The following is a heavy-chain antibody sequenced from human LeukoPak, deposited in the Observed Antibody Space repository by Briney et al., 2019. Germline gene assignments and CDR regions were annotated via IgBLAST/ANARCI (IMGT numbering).Heavy chain of an antibody. D-gene: IGHD2-15*01. CDR1: GCSISSYY. V-gene: IGHV4-59*08. Sequence: SETLSLTCTVSGCSISSYYWSWIRQPPGKGLEWIGYIYYSGSTNYNPSLKSRVTISVDTSKNQFSLKLSSVTAADTAVYYCARHYCSGGSCSSNWFDPWGQGTLVTVSS. CDR2: IYYSGST. J-gene: IGHJ5*02. CDR3: ARHYCSGGSCSSNWFDP.